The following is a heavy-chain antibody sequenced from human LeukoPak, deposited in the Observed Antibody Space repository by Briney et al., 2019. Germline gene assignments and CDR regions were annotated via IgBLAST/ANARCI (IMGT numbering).Heavy chain of an antibody. CDR1: GYTFTSYY. D-gene: IGHD3-22*01. CDR3: ARPYDSSGYYLGYFDY. J-gene: IGHJ4*02. CDR2: INPSGGST. Sequence: ASVKVSCKASGYTFTSYYMHWVRQAPGQGLEWMGIINPSGGSTSYAQKFQGRVTMTRDTSTSTVYMELSSLRSEDTAVYYCARPYDSSGYYLGYFDYWGQGTLVTVSS. V-gene: IGHV1-46*01.